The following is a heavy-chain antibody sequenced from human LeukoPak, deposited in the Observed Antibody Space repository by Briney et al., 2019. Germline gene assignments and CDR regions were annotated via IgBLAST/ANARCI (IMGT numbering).Heavy chain of an antibody. V-gene: IGHV4-39*01. CDR1: GGSISSSSYY. CDR2: FYYSGST. CDR3: ARTYYYDSSGYYSPNNWFDP. Sequence: TSETLSLTCTVSGGSISSSSYYWGWIRQPPGKGLEWIGSFYYSGSTYYNPSLKSRVTISVDTSKNQFSLKLSSVTAADTAVYYCARTYYYDSSGYYSPNNWFDPWGQGTLVTVSS. D-gene: IGHD3-22*01. J-gene: IGHJ5*02.